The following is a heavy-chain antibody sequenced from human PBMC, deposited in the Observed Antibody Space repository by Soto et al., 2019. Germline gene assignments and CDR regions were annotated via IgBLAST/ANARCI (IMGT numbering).Heavy chain of an antibody. J-gene: IGHJ6*02. CDR2: IDPSDSYT. CDR1: GYSFTSYW. CDR3: ARGAEKEYSSPGPMDV. D-gene: IGHD6-6*01. Sequence: GESLKISCKGSGYSFTSYWISWVRQMPGKGLEWMGRIDPSDSYTNYSPSFQGHVTFSADKSISTAYLQWSSLKASDTAIFYCARGAEKEYSSPGPMDVWGQGTTVTVSS. V-gene: IGHV5-10-1*01.